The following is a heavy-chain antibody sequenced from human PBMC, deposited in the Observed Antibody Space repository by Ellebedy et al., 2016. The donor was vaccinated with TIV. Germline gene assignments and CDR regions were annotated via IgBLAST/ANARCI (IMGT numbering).Heavy chain of an antibody. J-gene: IGHJ4*02. CDR2: IYHSGST. CDR3: ARESTVTTGFDY. Sequence: SETLSLTCAVSGGSISSSNWWSWVRQPPGKGLEWIGEIYHSGSTNYNPSLKSRVTISVDTSKNQFSLKLSSVTAADTAVYYCARESTVTTGFDYWGQGTLVTVSS. D-gene: IGHD4-17*01. V-gene: IGHV4-4*02. CDR1: GGSISSSNW.